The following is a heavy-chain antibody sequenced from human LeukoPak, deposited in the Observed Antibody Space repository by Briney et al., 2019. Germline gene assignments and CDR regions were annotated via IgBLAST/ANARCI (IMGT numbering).Heavy chain of an antibody. CDR1: GFTFSTSD. Sequence: RGTLRLSSATSGFTFSTSDMHWVPQAPGKGLEWVAVMRSGDGDTTYADPVRGRFTIPRDNPKTRLDLQMNSLRPQNTAADYCVRDFPENWQLVPLLDYWGQGTLVTDSS. CDR3: VRDFPENWQLVPLLDY. J-gene: IGHJ4*02. CDR2: MRSGDGDT. V-gene: IGHV3-23*01. D-gene: IGHD6-6*01.